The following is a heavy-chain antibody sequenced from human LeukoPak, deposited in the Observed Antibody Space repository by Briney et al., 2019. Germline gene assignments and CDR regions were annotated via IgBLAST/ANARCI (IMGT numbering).Heavy chain of an antibody. CDR2: VIPLYDTT. V-gene: IGHV1-69*05. D-gene: IGHD6-19*01. J-gene: IGHJ4*02. CDR3: ARVFTSGWYGDY. Sequence: SVKVSCKASGGTFSSYALSWVRQAPGQGLEWMGGVIPLYDTTNYAQKFQGRVTITTDESSSTAYMELSSLRSEDTAVYYCARVFTSGWYGDYWGQGTLDTVSS. CDR1: GGTFSSYA.